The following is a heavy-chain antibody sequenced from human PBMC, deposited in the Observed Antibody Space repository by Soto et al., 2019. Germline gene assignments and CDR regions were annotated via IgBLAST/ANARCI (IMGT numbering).Heavy chain of an antibody. V-gene: IGHV1-46*01. Sequence: ASVKVSCKASGYTFTSYYIHWVRQAPRQGLEWMGMINPSGGYTSHAQKFQGRVTMTRTTSTSTVYMELSSLRSDDTAVYYCARDQVEYQLLFPPSLGCMDVWGQGTTVTVSS. J-gene: IGHJ6*02. CDR1: GYTFTSYY. CDR2: INPSGGYT. CDR3: ARDQVEYQLLFPPSLGCMDV. D-gene: IGHD2-2*01.